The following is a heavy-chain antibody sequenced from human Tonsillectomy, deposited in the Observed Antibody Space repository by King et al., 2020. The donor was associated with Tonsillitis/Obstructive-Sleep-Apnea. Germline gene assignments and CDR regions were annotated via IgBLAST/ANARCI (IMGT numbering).Heavy chain of an antibody. CDR2: ISWNSGSI. J-gene: IGHJ4*02. D-gene: IGHD1-26*01. CDR3: AKWVGSKVGAHLDY. CDR1: GFIFDDYA. Sequence: VQLVESGGGLVQPGRSLRLSCAASGFIFDDYAIHWVRQAPGKGLEWVSGISWNSGSIGYADSVKGRFTISRDNAKNSLYLQMDSLRAEDTALYYCAKWVGSKVGAHLDYWGQGTLVTVSS. V-gene: IGHV3-9*01.